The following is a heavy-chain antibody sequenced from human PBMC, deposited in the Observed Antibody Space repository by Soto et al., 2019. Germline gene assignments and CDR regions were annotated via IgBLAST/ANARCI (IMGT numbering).Heavy chain of an antibody. D-gene: IGHD7-27*01. CDR3: TRSNWYSEY. V-gene: IGHV4-59*11. CDR2: IYYNGNT. J-gene: IGHJ4*02. CDR1: GGSISNHY. Sequence: QVQLQESGPGLVKPSETLSLTCTVAGGSISNHYWSWIRQPPGKGLEWIGYIYYNGNTHYNPSLKSRVTMSVDTSKNHISLKFSSVNAADTAVYYCTRSNWYSEYWGQGTLVTVSS.